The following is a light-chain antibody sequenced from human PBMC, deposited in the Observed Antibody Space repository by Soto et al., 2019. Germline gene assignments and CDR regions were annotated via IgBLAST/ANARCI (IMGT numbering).Light chain of an antibody. CDR2: GAS. CDR3: QQYSSWLPRT. V-gene: IGKV3-15*01. Sequence: TPSLSPGGKATLSRRVSQSVISNLAWYQQKPGQAPRLLIYGASARATGIPARFSGSGSGTEFTLTISSLESEDSAVYYCQQYSSWLPRTFGQVSKVDIK. CDR1: QSVISN. J-gene: IGKJ1*01.